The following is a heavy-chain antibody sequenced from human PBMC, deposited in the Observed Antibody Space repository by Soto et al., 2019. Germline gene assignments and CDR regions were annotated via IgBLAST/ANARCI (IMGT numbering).Heavy chain of an antibody. D-gene: IGHD1-26*01. Sequence: SLRLSCAASGFTFSSYGMHWVRQAPGKGLEWVAVISYDGSNKYYADSVKGRFTISRDNSKNTLYLQMNSLRAEDTAVYYCAKDMWELPAPIDYYYGMDVWGQGTTVTVSS. J-gene: IGHJ6*02. CDR3: AKDMWELPAPIDYYYGMDV. CDR1: GFTFSSYG. CDR2: ISYDGSNK. V-gene: IGHV3-30*18.